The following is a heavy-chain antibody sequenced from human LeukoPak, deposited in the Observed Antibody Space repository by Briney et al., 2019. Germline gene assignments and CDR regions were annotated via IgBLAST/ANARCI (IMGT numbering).Heavy chain of an antibody. J-gene: IGHJ4*02. Sequence: GGSLRLSCAASGFTFSSYGMTWVRQAPGKGLEWVSYISSSSSTISYADSVKGRFTISRDNAKNSLYLQMNSLRAEDTAVYYCARLDVDAAYYFDYWGQGTLVTVSS. CDR1: GFTFSSYG. D-gene: IGHD5-18*01. CDR2: ISSSSSTI. V-gene: IGHV3-48*04. CDR3: ARLDVDAAYYFDY.